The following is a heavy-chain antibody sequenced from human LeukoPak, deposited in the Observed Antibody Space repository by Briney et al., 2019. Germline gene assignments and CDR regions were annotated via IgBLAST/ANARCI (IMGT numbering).Heavy chain of an antibody. V-gene: IGHV3-30*18. CDR3: AKDPYRVVFATGNYLDP. D-gene: IGHD2-15*01. J-gene: IGHJ5*02. CDR1: GFTFSNYG. CDR2: ISSDETNI. Sequence: PGRSLTLSCATFGFTFSNYGMHWVRQAPGKGLEWVAVISSDETNIRYGDSVRGRFTVSRDNAKNTVYLQMNSLGADDTAVYYCAKDPYRVVFATGNYLDPWGQGTLVTVSS.